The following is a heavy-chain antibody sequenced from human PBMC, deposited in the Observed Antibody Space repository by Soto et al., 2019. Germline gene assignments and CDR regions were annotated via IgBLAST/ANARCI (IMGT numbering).Heavy chain of an antibody. J-gene: IGHJ4*02. V-gene: IGHV3-30*03. D-gene: IGHD3-3*01. Sequence: PGGSLRLSCAASGFTFRSSGMHWVRQAPGKGLEWVAYISSDGSDKYYVDFVKGRFTISRDNSKNTLYLQLNSLRAEDTAVYYCATETRVFPYYFGYWGQGTLVTVSS. CDR3: ATETRVFPYYFGY. CDR2: ISSDGSDK. CDR1: GFTFRSSG.